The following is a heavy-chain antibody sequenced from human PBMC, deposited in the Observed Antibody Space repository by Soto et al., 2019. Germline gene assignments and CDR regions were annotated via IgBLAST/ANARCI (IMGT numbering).Heavy chain of an antibody. CDR3: AREGPITISGYYYGMDV. Sequence: ASVKVSCKASGYTFTGYYMHWVRQAPGQGLEWMGWINPNSGGTNYAQKFQGRVTITRDTSISTAYMELSRLRSDDTAVYYCAREGPITISGYYYGMDVWGQGTTVTVSS. V-gene: IGHV1-2*02. CDR2: INPNSGGT. J-gene: IGHJ6*02. CDR1: GYTFTGYY. D-gene: IGHD3-3*01.